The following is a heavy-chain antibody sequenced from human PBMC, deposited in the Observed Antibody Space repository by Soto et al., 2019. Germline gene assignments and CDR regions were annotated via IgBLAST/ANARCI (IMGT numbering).Heavy chain of an antibody. Sequence: VQLLESGGGLVNPGGSLRLSCAASGFTFRTYGMMWVRQAPGKGLEWVSAISQSAGGTTYDADSMKGRFIHSRDDTKNTLYLQMDSLRPEDTARYFGAGGHYTYWGQGTQAPASS. D-gene: IGHD4-4*01. V-gene: IGHV3-23*01. CDR1: GFTFRTYG. CDR2: ISQSAGGTT. CDR3: AGGHYTY. J-gene: IGHJ4*02.